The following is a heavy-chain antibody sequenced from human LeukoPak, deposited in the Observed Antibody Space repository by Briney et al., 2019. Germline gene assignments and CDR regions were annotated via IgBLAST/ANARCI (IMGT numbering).Heavy chain of an antibody. J-gene: IGHJ4*02. V-gene: IGHV4-30-4*08. CDR2: IYYSGST. CDR1: GGSISSGDYY. D-gene: IGHD2-15*01. CDR3: ARDLSLYCSGGSCYSLNY. Sequence: SQTLSLTCTVSGGSISSGDYYWSWIRQPPGKGLGWIGYIYYSGSTYYNPSLKSRVTISVDTSKNQFSLKLSSVTAADTAVYYCARDLSLYCSGGSCYSLNYWGQGTLVTVSS.